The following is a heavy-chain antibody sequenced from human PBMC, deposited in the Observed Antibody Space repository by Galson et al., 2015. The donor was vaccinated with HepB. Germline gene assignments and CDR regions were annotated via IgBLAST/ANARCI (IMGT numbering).Heavy chain of an antibody. CDR2: MNPNSGNT. V-gene: IGHV1-8*01. D-gene: IGHD2-15*01. Sequence: SVKVSCKASGYTFTSYDINWVRQATGQGLEWMGWMNPNSGNTGYAQKFQGRVTMTRNTSISTAYMELSSLRSEDTAVYYCAAAGCRGGSCYPGVFYGMDVWGQGTTVTVSS. J-gene: IGHJ6*02. CDR3: AAAGCRGGSCYPGVFYGMDV. CDR1: GYTFTSYD.